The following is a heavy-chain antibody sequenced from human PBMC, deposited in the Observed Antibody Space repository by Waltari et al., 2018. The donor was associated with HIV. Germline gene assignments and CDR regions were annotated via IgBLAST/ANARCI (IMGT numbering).Heavy chain of an antibody. V-gene: IGHV3-33*01. Sequence: QVQLVESGGGVVQPGRSLRLSCATSGFTLSSYGMHWVRQAPGKGLEWVTVIGYDGSKKYYADSVKGRFTISRDNSKNTLYLQMNSLRIEDTAVYYCARKYSSSWGAPVDYWGQGTLVTVSS. CDR1: GFTLSSYG. J-gene: IGHJ4*02. D-gene: IGHD6-13*01. CDR2: IGYDGSKK. CDR3: ARKYSSSWGAPVDY.